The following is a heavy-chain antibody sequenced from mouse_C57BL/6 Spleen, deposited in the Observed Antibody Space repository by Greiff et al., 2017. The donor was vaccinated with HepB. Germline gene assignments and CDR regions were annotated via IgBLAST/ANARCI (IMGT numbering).Heavy chain of an antibody. V-gene: IGHV1-4*01. Sequence: VQLQQSGAELARPGASVKMSCKASGYTFTSYTMHWVKQRPGQGLEWIGYINPSSGYTKYNQKFKDKATLTADKSSSTAYMQLSSLTSEDSAVYYCARETAQASFDYWGQGTTLTVSS. J-gene: IGHJ2*01. CDR1: GYTFTSYT. D-gene: IGHD3-2*02. CDR3: ARETAQASFDY. CDR2: INPSSGYT.